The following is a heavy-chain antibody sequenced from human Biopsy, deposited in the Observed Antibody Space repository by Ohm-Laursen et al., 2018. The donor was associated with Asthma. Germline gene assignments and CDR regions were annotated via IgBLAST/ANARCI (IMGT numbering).Heavy chain of an antibody. CDR1: GFKFDEYT. J-gene: IGHJ4*02. CDR2: ISCNSATI. CDR3: AKVRSDWVISESFDY. D-gene: IGHD3-16*02. V-gene: IGHV3-9*01. Sequence: SLRLSCAASGFKFDEYTMHWVRQAPGKGLEWVSGISCNSATIGYADSVEGRFTISRDNAKNSVFLHMDSLRPEDTAFYYCAKVRSDWVISESFDYWGQGVLATVSS.